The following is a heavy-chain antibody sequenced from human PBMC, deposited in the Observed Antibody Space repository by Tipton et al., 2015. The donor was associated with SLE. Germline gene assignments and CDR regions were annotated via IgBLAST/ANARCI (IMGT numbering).Heavy chain of an antibody. Sequence: TLSLTCAVYGGSFSGYYWSWIRQPPGKGLEWIGEINHSGSTNYNPSLKSRVTISVDTSKNQFSLKLSSVTAADTAVYYCVKDRNWVRGYFDYWGQGTLVTVSS. CDR1: GGSFSGYY. CDR2: INHSGST. CDR3: VKDRNWVRGYFDY. V-gene: IGHV4-34*01. D-gene: IGHD7-27*01. J-gene: IGHJ4*02.